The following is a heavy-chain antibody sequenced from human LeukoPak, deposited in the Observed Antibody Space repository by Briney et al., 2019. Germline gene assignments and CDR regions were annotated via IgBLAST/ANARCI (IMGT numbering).Heavy chain of an antibody. CDR2: ISGSGGST. J-gene: IGHJ4*02. CDR3: AKDSTYDSSGYYPFDY. D-gene: IGHD3-22*01. Sequence: GGSLRLSCAASGFTFSSYAMSWVRQAPGKGLEWVSAISGSGGSTYYADFVKGRFTISRDNSKNTLYLQMNSLRAEDTAVYYYAKDSTYDSSGYYPFDYWGQGTLVTVSS. CDR1: GFTFSSYA. V-gene: IGHV3-23*01.